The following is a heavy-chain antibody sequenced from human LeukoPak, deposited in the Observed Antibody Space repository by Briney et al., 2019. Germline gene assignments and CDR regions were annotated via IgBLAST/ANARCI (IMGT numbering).Heavy chain of an antibody. CDR3: ARVVGSGSYAFDY. V-gene: IGHV1-2*02. CDR2: INPNSGGT. D-gene: IGHD3-10*01. J-gene: IGHJ4*02. CDR1: GYTFTGYY. Sequence: GASVTVSCKASGYTFTGYYMHWVRQAPGQGLEWMGWINPNSGGTNYAQKFQGRVTMTRNTSISTAYMELSSLRSEDTAVYYCARVVGSGSYAFDYWGQGTLVTVSS.